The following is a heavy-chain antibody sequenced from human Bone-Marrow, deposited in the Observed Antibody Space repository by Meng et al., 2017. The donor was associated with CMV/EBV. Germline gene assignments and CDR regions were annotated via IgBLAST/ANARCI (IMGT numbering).Heavy chain of an antibody. Sequence: GESLKISCAASGFTFSSYAMSWVRQAPGKGLEWVSAISGSGGSTYYADSVKGRFTISRDNSKNTLYLQMTSLRAEDTAVYYCAKKLEYYDSSGSFDYWGQGTLVTVSS. D-gene: IGHD3-22*01. CDR1: GFTFSSYA. CDR3: AKKLEYYDSSGSFDY. J-gene: IGHJ4*02. CDR2: ISGSGGST. V-gene: IGHV3-23*01.